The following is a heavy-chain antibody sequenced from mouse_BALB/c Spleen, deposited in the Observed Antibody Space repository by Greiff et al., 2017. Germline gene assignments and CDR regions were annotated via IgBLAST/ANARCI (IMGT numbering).Heavy chain of an antibody. CDR1: GYSITSDYA. J-gene: IGHJ4*01. CDR3: ARSIDYAMDY. Sequence: EVMLVESGPGLVKPSQSLSLTCTVTGYSITSDYAWNWIRQFPGNKLEWMGYISYSGSTSYNPSLKSRISITRDTSKNQFFLQLNSVTTEDTATYYCARSIDYAMDYWGQGTSVTVSS. D-gene: IGHD2-3*01. CDR2: ISYSGST. V-gene: IGHV3-2*02.